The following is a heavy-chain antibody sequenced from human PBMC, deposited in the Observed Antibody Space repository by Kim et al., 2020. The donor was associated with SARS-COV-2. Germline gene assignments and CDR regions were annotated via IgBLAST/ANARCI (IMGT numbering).Heavy chain of an antibody. CDR3: ATGLSGSYPGP. CDR2: T. J-gene: IGHJ5*02. V-gene: IGHV4-39*01. D-gene: IGHD1-26*01. Sequence: TYYNPSLKSRVTISVDTSKNQFSLKLSSVTAADTAVYYCATGLSGSYPGPWGQGTLVTVSS.